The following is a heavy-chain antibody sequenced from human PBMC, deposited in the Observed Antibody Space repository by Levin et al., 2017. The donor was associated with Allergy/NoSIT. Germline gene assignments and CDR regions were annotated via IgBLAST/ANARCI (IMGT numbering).Heavy chain of an antibody. D-gene: IGHD6-13*01. V-gene: IGHV3-74*01. CDR1: RFTSSSYW. CDR3: AGESRSAFDI. CDR2: INSDGSST. J-gene: IGHJ3*02. Sequence: ASVKVSCAASRFTSSSYWLHWVRQAPGKGLVWVSRINSDGSSTAYADSVKGRFTISRDNAKNTLYLQMNSLRADDTAVYYCAGESRSAFDIWGQGTMVTVSS.